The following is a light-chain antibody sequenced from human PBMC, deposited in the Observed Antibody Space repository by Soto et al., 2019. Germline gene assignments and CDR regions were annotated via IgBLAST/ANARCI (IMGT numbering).Light chain of an antibody. CDR3: QHYDSYSRT. V-gene: IGKV1-5*01. CDR1: QTISSW. J-gene: IGKJ1*01. CDR2: DAS. Sequence: DVQMTQTRSTLSGSVGDRVTITCRASQTISSWLAWYQQKPGIAPKLLIYDASSLESGVPSRFSGSGSGTEFTLTISSLQPDDFATYYCQHYDSYSRTFGLGAKVDI.